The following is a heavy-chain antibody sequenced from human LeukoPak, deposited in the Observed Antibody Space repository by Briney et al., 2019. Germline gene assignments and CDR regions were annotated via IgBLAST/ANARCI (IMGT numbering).Heavy chain of an antibody. J-gene: IGHJ4*02. D-gene: IGHD3-22*01. V-gene: IGHV3-23*01. CDR2: ISGSGGST. CDR3: AKVGSSGYYSYYFDY. Sequence: GGSLRLSCAASGFTFSSYAMSWVRQAPGKGLEWVSAISGSGGSTYYADSVKGRFTISRDNSKNTLYLQMNSLRAEDTAVYYCAKVGSSGYYSYYFDYWGQGTLVTVSS. CDR1: GFTFSSYA.